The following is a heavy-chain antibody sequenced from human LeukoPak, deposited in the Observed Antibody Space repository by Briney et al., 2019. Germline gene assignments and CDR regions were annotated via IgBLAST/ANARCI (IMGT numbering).Heavy chain of an antibody. Sequence: PSQTLSLTCTVSGGSISSGGYYWSWIRQPPGKGLEWIGYIYHSGSTYYNPSLKSRVTISVDRSKNQFSLKLSSVTAADTAVYYCARDYRSCSSTSCYLVFDYWGQGTLVTVSS. CDR2: IYHSGST. J-gene: IGHJ4*02. CDR1: GGSISSGGYY. V-gene: IGHV4-30-2*01. CDR3: ARDYRSCSSTSCYLVFDY. D-gene: IGHD2-2*01.